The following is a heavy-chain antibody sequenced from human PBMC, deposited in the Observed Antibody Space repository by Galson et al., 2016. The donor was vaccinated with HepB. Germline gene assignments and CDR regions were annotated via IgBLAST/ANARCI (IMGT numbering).Heavy chain of an antibody. Sequence: SLRLSCAASGFTFGSYWMYWVRQAPGKGPEWVSRLNPDGTTTNYADSVKGRFTISRDNAKNTVYLHLNSLRVEDTAVYYCAFGQSSAFGTFDVWGQGTMVAVSS. CDR2: LNPDGTTT. V-gene: IGHV3-74*01. D-gene: IGHD6-6*01. CDR1: GFTFGSYW. CDR3: AFGQSSAFGTFDV. J-gene: IGHJ3*01.